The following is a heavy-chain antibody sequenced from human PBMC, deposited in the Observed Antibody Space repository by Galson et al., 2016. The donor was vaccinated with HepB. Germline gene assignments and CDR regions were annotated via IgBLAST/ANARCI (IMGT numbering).Heavy chain of an antibody. CDR3: VQGSTAPAV. D-gene: IGHD2-2*01. V-gene: IGHV3-23*01. Sequence: SLRLSCAASGFTFRNYGMTWVRQAPGKGLEVVSSISRSGDSTDYAASVKGRFTISRDNSKNTLSLQMNSLPADDTAIYYCVQGSTAPAVWGKGTTVTVSS. CDR1: GFTFRNYG. CDR2: ISRSGDST. J-gene: IGHJ6*04.